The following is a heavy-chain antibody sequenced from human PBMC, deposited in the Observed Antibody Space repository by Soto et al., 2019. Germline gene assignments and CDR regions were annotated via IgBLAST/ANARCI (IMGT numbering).Heavy chain of an antibody. CDR3: ARDRVAARFRNYYYMDV. V-gene: IGHV3-66*01. CDR1: GFTVSSNY. D-gene: IGHD6-6*01. CDR2: IYSGGST. Sequence: QPGGSLRLSCAASGFTVSSNYMSWVRQAPGKGLEWVSVIYSGGSTYYADSVKGRFTISRDNSKNTLYLRMNSLRAEDTAVYYCARDRVAARFRNYYYMDVWGKGTTVTVSS. J-gene: IGHJ6*03.